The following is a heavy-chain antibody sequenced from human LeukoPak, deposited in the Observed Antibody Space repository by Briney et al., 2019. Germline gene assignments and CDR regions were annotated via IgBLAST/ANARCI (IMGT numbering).Heavy chain of an antibody. V-gene: IGHV4-38-2*02. J-gene: IGHJ4*02. CDR3: ARTRYYYNSRSYGAPYYFDY. CDR1: GSSMSSDYY. D-gene: IGHD3-10*01. CDR2: ISDSGSA. Sequence: PSETLSLTCTVSGSSMSSDYYWGWIRQPPGKGLEWIGSISDSGSAYYNPSLKSRVVISVDPSKKQFSLKLSSVTAADTAVYYCARTRYYYNSRSYGAPYYFDYWGQGTLVTVSS.